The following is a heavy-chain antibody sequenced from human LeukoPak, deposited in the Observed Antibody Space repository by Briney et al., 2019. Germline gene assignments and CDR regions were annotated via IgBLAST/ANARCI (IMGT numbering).Heavy chain of an antibody. Sequence: ASVKVSCTASGYTFTGYYMHWVRQAPGPALEWMGWINPNSGGTNYAQKLQGRVTMTRDTSISTAYMELSRLRSDDTAVYYCARDAWGSGYWDCYYYYMDVWGKGTTVTVSS. CDR2: INPNSGGT. CDR1: GYTFTGYY. V-gene: IGHV1-2*02. D-gene: IGHD2-15*01. J-gene: IGHJ6*03. CDR3: ARDAWGSGYWDCYYYYMDV.